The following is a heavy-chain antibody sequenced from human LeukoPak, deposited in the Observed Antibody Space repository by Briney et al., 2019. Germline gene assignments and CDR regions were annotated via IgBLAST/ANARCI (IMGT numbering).Heavy chain of an antibody. CDR1: GYTFTSYD. D-gene: IGHD1-26*01. J-gene: IGHJ4*02. Sequence: ASVKVSCKASGYTFTSYDINWVRQATGQGLEWMGWMNPNSGNTGYAQKFQGRVTITADKSTSTAYMELSRLRFEDTAFYYCARDRSIVGSNMGLDYWGQGTQVTVSS. CDR2: MNPNSGNT. V-gene: IGHV1-8*01. CDR3: ARDRSIVGSNMGLDY.